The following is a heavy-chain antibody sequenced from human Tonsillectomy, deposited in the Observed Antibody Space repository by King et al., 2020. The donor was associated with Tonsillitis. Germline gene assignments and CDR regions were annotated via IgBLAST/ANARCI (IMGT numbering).Heavy chain of an antibody. J-gene: IGHJ3*02. CDR1: GFTLSDYY. CDR2: ISSAGNPT. Sequence: AQLVQSGGGLVKPGGSLRLSCEASGFTLSDYYMSWIRQAPGKGLEWISYISSAGNPTYYADSVKGRFTFSRDSAKNSLHLQMNSLRAEDTAVYYCAIDLPGVVRNRAAFDIWGQGTMVIVSS. V-gene: IGHV3-11*01. CDR3: AIDLPGVVRNRAAFDI. D-gene: IGHD3-3*01.